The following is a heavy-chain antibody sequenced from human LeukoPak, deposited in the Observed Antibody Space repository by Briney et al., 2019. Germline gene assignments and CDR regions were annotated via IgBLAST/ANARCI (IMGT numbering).Heavy chain of an antibody. Sequence: GGSLRLSCAASGFTFSSYSMNWVRQAPGKGLEWASSISSSSSYIYYADSVRGRFTISRDNAKNSLYLQMNSLRAEDTAVYYCARVGVAATKGDFDYWGQGTLVTVSS. D-gene: IGHD3-3*01. V-gene: IGHV3-21*01. CDR3: ARVGVAATKGDFDY. CDR2: ISSSSSYI. CDR1: GFTFSSYS. J-gene: IGHJ4*02.